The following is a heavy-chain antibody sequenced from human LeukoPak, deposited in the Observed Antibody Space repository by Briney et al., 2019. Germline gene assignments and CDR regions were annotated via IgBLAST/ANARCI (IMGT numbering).Heavy chain of an antibody. J-gene: IGHJ4*02. V-gene: IGHV4-4*02. CDR3: ARDSLFGPR. CDR2: INHSGST. D-gene: IGHD3-10*01. CDR1: GVSINSRYYDW. Sequence: SETLSLTCSVSGVSINSRYYDWWGWIRQPPGKGLEWIGEINHSGSTNYNPSLKSRVTISVDKSKNQFSLKLSSVTAADTAVYYCARDSLFGPRWGQGTLVTVSS.